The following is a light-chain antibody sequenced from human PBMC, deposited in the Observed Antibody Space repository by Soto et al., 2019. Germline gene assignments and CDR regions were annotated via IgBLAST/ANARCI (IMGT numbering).Light chain of an antibody. J-gene: IGKJ4*01. CDR2: GAS. Sequence: EIVLTQSPGTLSLSPGDRATLSCRASESVSRSYLGWYQQTPGQAPRLLIYGASTRATGIPARFSGSGSGTEFTLTISSLQSEDFAVYYCQQYSNWPLTFGGGTKVDIK. CDR1: ESVSRSY. CDR3: QQYSNWPLT. V-gene: IGKV3D-15*01.